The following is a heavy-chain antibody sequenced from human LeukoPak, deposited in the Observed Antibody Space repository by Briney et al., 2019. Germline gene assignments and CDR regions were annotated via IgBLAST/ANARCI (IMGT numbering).Heavy chain of an antibody. J-gene: IGHJ4*02. CDR1: GGTFSSYA. V-gene: IGHV1-69*04. CDR2: IIPILGIA. Sequence: ASVKVSCKASGGTFSSYAISWVRQAPGQGLEWMGRIIPILGIANYAQKFQGSVMITADKSTSTAYMELSSLRSEDTAVYYCARGSSSWEGDFDYWGQGTLVTVSS. CDR3: ARGSSSWEGDFDY. D-gene: IGHD6-13*01.